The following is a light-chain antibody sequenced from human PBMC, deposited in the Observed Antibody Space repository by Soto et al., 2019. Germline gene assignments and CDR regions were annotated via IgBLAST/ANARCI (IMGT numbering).Light chain of an antibody. V-gene: IGKV3-20*01. CDR1: QNVNSKF. J-gene: IGKJ3*01. CDR3: QQYGNSRFI. CDR2: GAS. Sequence: EIVLTQSPGTLSLSPGERATLTCRASQNVNSKFFAWYQQNPGQVPRVLIYGASSRATGIPDRFSGSGSGTDFTLTISRLEPEDFAVYYCQQYGNSRFIFGHGTKVDI.